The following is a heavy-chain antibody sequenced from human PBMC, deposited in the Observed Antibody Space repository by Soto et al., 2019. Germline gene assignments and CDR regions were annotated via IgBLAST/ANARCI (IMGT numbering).Heavy chain of an antibody. J-gene: IGHJ5*02. CDR2: INAGNGNT. Sequence: ASVKVSCKASGYTFTSYAMHWVRQAPGQRLEWMGWINAGNGNTKYSQKFQGRVTITRDTSASTAYMELSSLRSEDTAVYYCARDAAVAGNKNWFDPWGQGTLVT. CDR1: GYTFTSYA. V-gene: IGHV1-3*01. D-gene: IGHD6-19*01. CDR3: ARDAAVAGNKNWFDP.